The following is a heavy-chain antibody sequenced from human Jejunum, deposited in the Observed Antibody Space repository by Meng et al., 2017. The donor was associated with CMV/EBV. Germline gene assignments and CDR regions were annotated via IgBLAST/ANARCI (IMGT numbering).Heavy chain of an antibody. Sequence: QVQLQESGPGLVKPSQTLSLTCGVSGDSISSGDSYWSWIGQPPGKGLEWIGYIYESGSTSYNPSLESRVTISVDTSKNQFSLKVMSVTAADTAVYYCAREGTNSYYFDYWGQGTLVTVSS. CDR1: GDSISSGDSY. D-gene: IGHD1-14*01. CDR3: AREGTNSYYFDY. V-gene: IGHV4-30-4*01. J-gene: IGHJ4*02. CDR2: IYESGST.